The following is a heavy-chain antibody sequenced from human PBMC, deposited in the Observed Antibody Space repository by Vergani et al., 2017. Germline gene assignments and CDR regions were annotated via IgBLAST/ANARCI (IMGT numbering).Heavy chain of an antibody. CDR2: ISSSSSYI. Sequence: VQLVESGGGVVQPGRSLRLSCAASGFTFSSYAMHWVRQAPGKGLEWVSSISSSSSYIYYADSVKGRFTISRDNAKNSLYLQMNSLRAEDTAVYYCARTGRMGSGGMDVWGQGTTVTVSS. D-gene: IGHD3-9*01. J-gene: IGHJ6*02. V-gene: IGHV3-21*01. CDR3: ARTGRMGSGGMDV. CDR1: GFTFSSYA.